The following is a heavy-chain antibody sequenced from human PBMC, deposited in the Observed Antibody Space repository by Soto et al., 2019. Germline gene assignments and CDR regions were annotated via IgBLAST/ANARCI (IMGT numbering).Heavy chain of an antibody. J-gene: IGHJ4*02. CDR3: AGDRGGGGFSH. D-gene: IGHD3-10*01. Sequence: EVQLVESGGDLVQPGGSLRLSCTASGFTFNDYSMHWVRQAPGKGLEWISYITRSSSPIYYADSVKGRFTISRDNAKNSVFLQMNSLSAEDTAVDYCAGDRGGGGFSHWGQGTLVTVSS. CDR1: GFTFNDYS. CDR2: ITRSSSPI. V-gene: IGHV3-48*01.